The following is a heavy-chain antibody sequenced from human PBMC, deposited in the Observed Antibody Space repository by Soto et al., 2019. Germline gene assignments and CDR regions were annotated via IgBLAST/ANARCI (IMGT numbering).Heavy chain of an antibody. CDR1: GYTFNSHG. CDR2: ISSYSDT. CDR3: ARAVSYSVGARLDN. J-gene: IGHJ4*02. V-gene: IGHV1-18*01. D-gene: IGHD1-26*01. Sequence: QVQLVQSGGEVKKPGASVKVSCKASGYTFNSHGITWVRQAPGQGLEWMGYISSYSDTSYAQELQGRVTMTTDTSTSTAYMELRSLRSDDTAMYYCARAVSYSVGARLDNWGQVTLVTVSS.